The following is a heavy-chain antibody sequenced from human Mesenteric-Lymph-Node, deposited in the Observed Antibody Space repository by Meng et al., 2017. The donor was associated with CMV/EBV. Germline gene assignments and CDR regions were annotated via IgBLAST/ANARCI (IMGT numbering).Heavy chain of an antibody. CDR1: GGSISSYY. D-gene: IGHD2-15*01. J-gene: IGHJ6*02. CDR3: ASSQDQGVCSGGSCYRYYYYGMDV. V-gene: IGHV4-59*01. Sequence: SETLSLTCTVSGGSISSYYWSWIRQPPGKGLGWIGYSYYSGSTNYNPSLKSRVTMSVDTSKNQFSLKLSSVTAAATAVYYCASSQDQGVCSGGSCYRYYYYGMDVWGQGTTVTVSS. CDR2: SYYSGST.